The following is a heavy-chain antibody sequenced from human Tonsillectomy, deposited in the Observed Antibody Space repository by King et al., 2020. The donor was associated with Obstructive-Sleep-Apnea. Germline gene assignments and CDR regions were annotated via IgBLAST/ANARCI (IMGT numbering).Heavy chain of an antibody. CDR2: IYYSGGT. CDR3: ARDQSHYDSSDFYPYGMDV. D-gene: IGHD3-22*01. CDR1: GDSINSYY. Sequence: QLQESGPGLVKPSETLSLNCTVSGDSINSYYWSWNRQPPGKGLEWIGYIYYSGGTNYNPSLKSRVTIAVDTSKTPFSLKLSSVTAADTAVYFCARDQSHYDSSDFYPYGMDVWGQGTPVTVSS. J-gene: IGHJ6*02. V-gene: IGHV4-59*01.